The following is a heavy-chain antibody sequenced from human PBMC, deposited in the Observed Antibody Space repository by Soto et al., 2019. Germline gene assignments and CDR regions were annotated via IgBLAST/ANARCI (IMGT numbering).Heavy chain of an antibody. CDR3: ARGRGFITMVRGVINYFDY. V-gene: IGHV4-34*01. CDR2: INHSGST. D-gene: IGHD3-10*01. CDR1: GGSISSYY. J-gene: IGHJ4*02. Sequence: SETLSLTCTVSGGSISSYYWSWIRQPPGKGLEWIGEINHSGSTNYNPSLKSRVTISVDTSKNQFSLKLSSVTAADTAVYYCARGRGFITMVRGVINYFDYWGQGTLVTVSS.